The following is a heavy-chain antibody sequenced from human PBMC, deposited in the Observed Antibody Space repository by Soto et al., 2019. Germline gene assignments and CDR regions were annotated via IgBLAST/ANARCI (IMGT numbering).Heavy chain of an antibody. J-gene: IGHJ6*02. D-gene: IGHD3-3*01. Sequence: PSETLSLTCAVSGGSISSSNWWSWVRQPPGKGLEWIGEIYHSGRTNYNPYLKSRVTISVDKSKNQFSLKLSSVTAADTAVYYCARVTKGGTYYDFWSGYYMIPPYNYYGMDVWGQGTTVTVSS. CDR3: ARVTKGGTYYDFWSGYYMIPPYNYYGMDV. V-gene: IGHV4-4*02. CDR2: IYHSGRT. CDR1: GGSISSSNW.